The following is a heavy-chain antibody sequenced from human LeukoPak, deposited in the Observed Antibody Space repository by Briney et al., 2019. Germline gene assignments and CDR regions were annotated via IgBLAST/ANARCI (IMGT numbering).Heavy chain of an antibody. CDR1: GGTFSSYA. Sequence: ASVKVSCKASGGTFSSYAISWVRQAPGQGLEWTGGIIPIFGTANYAQKFQGRVTITADESTSTAYMELSSLRSEDTAVYYCARADVRGYSYGYYAYWGQGTLVTVSS. CDR3: ARADVRGYSYGYYAY. J-gene: IGHJ4*02. CDR2: IIPIFGTA. V-gene: IGHV1-69*13. D-gene: IGHD5-18*01.